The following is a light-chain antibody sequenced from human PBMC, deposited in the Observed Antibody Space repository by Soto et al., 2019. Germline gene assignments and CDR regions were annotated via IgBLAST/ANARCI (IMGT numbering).Light chain of an antibody. Sequence: DIQLTQSPSFVSASVGDRVTITCRASQAISNWVAWYQQKPGKAPNLLIYAASSLYSGVPSRFSGSGSGTDFTLTITSLQPEDFATYYCQQFNNYLITFGQGTRLEIK. CDR1: QAISNW. J-gene: IGKJ5*01. V-gene: IGKV1-12*01. CDR2: AAS. CDR3: QQFNNYLIT.